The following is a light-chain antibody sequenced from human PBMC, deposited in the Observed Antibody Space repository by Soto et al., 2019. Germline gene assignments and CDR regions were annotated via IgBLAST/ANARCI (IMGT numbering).Light chain of an antibody. CDR3: QQYGSSLYT. V-gene: IGKV3-20*01. Sequence: EIVLTQSPGTLSLSPGERATLSCRASQSVKSSYLAWYQQKPGQAPRLLIYGASSRATGIPDRFSGSGSGKDFTLTISRLEPEDFAVYYCQQYGSSLYTFGQGIKLEIK. CDR2: GAS. J-gene: IGKJ2*01. CDR1: QSVKSSY.